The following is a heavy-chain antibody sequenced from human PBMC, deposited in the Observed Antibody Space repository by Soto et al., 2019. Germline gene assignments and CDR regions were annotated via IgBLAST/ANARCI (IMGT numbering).Heavy chain of an antibody. D-gene: IGHD2-21*02. CDR3: ARVDVTGRLNYYYYGMDV. J-gene: IGHJ6*02. CDR1: GDTFSSNV. V-gene: IGHV1-69*06. Sequence: QMQLVQSGAEVKKPGSSVKISCKTSGDTFSSNVISWVRQAPGQGLEWMGGIIPIFGTPNYAQIFQGRVTITADKSTSTAFMELSSLRSEDTAVYYCARVDVTGRLNYYYYGMDVWGQGTTVTVSS. CDR2: IIPIFGTP.